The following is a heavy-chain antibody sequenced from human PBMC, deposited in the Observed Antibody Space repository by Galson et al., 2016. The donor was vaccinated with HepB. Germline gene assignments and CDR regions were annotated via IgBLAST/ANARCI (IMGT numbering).Heavy chain of an antibody. CDR2: ISYDGSNK. Sequence: SLRLSCASSEFSFNSHAMHWVRQAPGKGLEWVAVISYDGSNKYFVDSVKGRFTISRDNSKNTVYLQMNTLRAEDTAVYYCASENHDRSNWADWYFDLWDHGTLVTVSS. CDR1: EFSFNSHA. V-gene: IGHV3-30*04. J-gene: IGHJ2*01. D-gene: IGHD1-1*01. CDR3: ASENHDRSNWADWYFDL.